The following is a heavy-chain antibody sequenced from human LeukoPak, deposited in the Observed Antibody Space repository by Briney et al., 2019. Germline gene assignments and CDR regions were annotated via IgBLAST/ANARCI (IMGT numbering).Heavy chain of an antibody. J-gene: IGHJ5*02. CDR1: GYTFTGYY. V-gene: IGHV1-2*02. D-gene: IGHD2-15*01. Sequence: ASVMVSCKASGYTFTGYYMHWVRQAPGQGLEWMGWINPNSGGTNYAQKFQGRVTMTRDTSISTAYMELSRLRSDDTAVYYCARPSLPCCSGGSKNWFDPWGQGTLVTVSS. CDR2: INPNSGGT. CDR3: ARPSLPCCSGGSKNWFDP.